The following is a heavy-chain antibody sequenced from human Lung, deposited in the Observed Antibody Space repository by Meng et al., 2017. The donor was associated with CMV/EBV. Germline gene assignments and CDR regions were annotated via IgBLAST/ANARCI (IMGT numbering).Heavy chain of an antibody. D-gene: IGHD3-3*01. CDR3: ARTPYDFWSGIYYYHYYGMDV. CDR1: GGSFSGYY. V-gene: IGHV4-34*01. Sequence: SETXSLXXAVYGGSFSGYYWSWIRQPPGKGLEWIGEINHSGSTNYNPSLKSRVTISVDTSKNQFSLKLSSVTAADTAVYYCARTPYDFWSGIYYYHYYGMDVWGQGTTVXVSS. CDR2: INHSGST. J-gene: IGHJ6*02.